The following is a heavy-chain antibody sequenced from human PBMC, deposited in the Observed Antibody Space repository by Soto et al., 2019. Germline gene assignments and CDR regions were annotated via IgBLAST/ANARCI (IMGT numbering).Heavy chain of an antibody. V-gene: IGHV3-30*18. CDR1: GFTFSSYG. J-gene: IGHJ6*02. D-gene: IGHD1-26*01. CDR3: AKVPLYSTGAWYYYYGMDV. CDR2: ISYDGSNK. Sequence: LRLSCAASGFTFSSYGMHWVRQAPGKGLEWVAVISYDGSNKYYADSVKGRFTISRDNSKNTLYLQMNSLRAEDTAVYYCAKVPLYSTGAWYYYYGMDVWGQGTTVTVSS.